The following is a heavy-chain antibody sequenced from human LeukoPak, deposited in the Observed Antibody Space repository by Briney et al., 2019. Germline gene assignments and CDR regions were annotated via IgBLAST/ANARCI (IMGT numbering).Heavy chain of an antibody. V-gene: IGHV1-18*01. CDR2: ISGYDGNT. D-gene: IGHD2-8*01. J-gene: IGHJ5*02. Sequence: GASVKVSCKPSGYTFSRFGISWVRQAPGQGLEWMGWISGYDGNTNYPQRLQGRVTIATDTSTSTAYMELRNLRSDDTAVYYCARESSNGWFDPWGQGTLVTVSS. CDR3: ARESSNGWFDP. CDR1: GYTFSRFG.